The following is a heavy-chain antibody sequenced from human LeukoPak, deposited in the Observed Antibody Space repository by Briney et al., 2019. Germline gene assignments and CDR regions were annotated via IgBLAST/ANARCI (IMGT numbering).Heavy chain of an antibody. Sequence: SETLSLTCTVSGGSISSYYWSWIRQPPGKGLEWIGYIYYSGTTNYNPSLKSRVTISVDTSKNQFSLKLSSVTAADTAVYYCARHGTISSESYFDYWGQGALVTVSS. V-gene: IGHV4-59*08. J-gene: IGHJ4*02. CDR3: ARHGTISSESYFDY. D-gene: IGHD1-14*01. CDR2: IYYSGTT. CDR1: GGSISSYY.